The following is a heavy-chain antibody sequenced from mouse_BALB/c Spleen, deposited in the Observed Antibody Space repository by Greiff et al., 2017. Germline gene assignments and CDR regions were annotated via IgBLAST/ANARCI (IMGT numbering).Heavy chain of an antibody. Sequence: EVKVVESGGDLVKPGGSLKLSCAASGFTFSSYGMSWVRQTPDKRLEWVATISSGGSYTYYPDSVKGRFTISRDNAKNTLYLQMSSLKSEDTAMYYCARQGITTVVAPLDYWGQGTTLTVSS. D-gene: IGHD1-1*01. V-gene: IGHV5-6*01. CDR2: ISSGGSYT. J-gene: IGHJ2*01. CDR1: GFTFSSYG. CDR3: ARQGITTVVAPLDY.